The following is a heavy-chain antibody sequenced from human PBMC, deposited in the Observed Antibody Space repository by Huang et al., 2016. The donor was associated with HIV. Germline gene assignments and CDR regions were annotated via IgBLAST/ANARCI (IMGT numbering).Heavy chain of an antibody. J-gene: IGHJ4*02. CDR1: GFSITTDGAG. D-gene: IGHD3-3*01. Sequence: QITLKESGPTLVKPTQTLTLTCTFSGFSITTDGAGVGWIRQPPGKALEWLALIFWDDDKRYSPSLKNRLSITKDNSKNQVVLTMTNMDPVDTATYFCAHRQTYDFWSGSFDSWGQGTLVTVSS. CDR3: AHRQTYDFWSGSFDS. CDR2: IFWDDDK. V-gene: IGHV2-5*02.